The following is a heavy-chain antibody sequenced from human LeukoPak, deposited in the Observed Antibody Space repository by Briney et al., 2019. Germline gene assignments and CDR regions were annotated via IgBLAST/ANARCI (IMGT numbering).Heavy chain of an antibody. CDR1: GGSINNYY. CDR2: IYSSGST. J-gene: IGHJ4*02. CDR3: ARGRANYDSTGYYY. D-gene: IGHD3-22*01. Sequence: SETLSLTCSVSGGSINNYYWTWIRQPPGEGLEWIGYIYSSGSTKYNPSLKSRVTITIDTSKNQFSLKLSSVTAADTAVYYCARGRANYDSTGYYYWGQGILVTVSS. V-gene: IGHV4-59*01.